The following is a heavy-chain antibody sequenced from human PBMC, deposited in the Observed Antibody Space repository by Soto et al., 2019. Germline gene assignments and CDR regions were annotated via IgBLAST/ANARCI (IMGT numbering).Heavy chain of an antibody. CDR2: ISGYNGDT. Sequence: ASVKVSCKASGYTFTNYGISWVRQAPAQGLECMGWISGYNGDTNYAQKFQGRVTMTTDTSTSTAYMELRSLRSDDTAVYYCARDRREIRTGLHNALEGLGQGTSDTVSS. V-gene: IGHV1-18*04. J-gene: IGHJ6*02. D-gene: IGHD1-26*01. CDR1: GYTFTNYG. CDR3: ARDRREIRTGLHNALEG.